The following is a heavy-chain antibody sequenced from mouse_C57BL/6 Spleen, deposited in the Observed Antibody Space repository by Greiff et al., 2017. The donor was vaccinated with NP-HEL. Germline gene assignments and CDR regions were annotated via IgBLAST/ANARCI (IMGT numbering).Heavy chain of an antibody. CDR2: INPNNGGT. V-gene: IGHV1-22*01. CDR3: ARSGVYGSSYYWYFDV. D-gene: IGHD1-1*01. CDR1: GYTFTDYN. J-gene: IGHJ1*03. Sequence: DVKLQESGPELVKPGASVKMSCKASGYTFTDYNMHWVKQSHGKSLEWIGYINPNNGGTSYNQKFKGKATLTVNKSSSTAYMELRSLTSEDSAVYYCARSGVYGSSYYWYFDVWGTGTTVTVSS.